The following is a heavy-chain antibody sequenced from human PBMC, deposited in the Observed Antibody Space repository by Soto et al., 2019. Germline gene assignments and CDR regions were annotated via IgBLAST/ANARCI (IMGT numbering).Heavy chain of an antibody. V-gene: IGHV3-30-3*01. Sequence: GGSLRLSCAASGFTLSSYAMHWVRQAPGKGLEWVAVISYDGSNKYYTDSVKGRFTISRDNSKNTLYLQMNSLRAVDTAVYFCARGPSSLTRFDYWGQGTLVTVSS. CDR1: GFTLSSYA. J-gene: IGHJ4*02. D-gene: IGHD2-2*01. CDR2: ISYDGSNK. CDR3: ARGPSSLTRFDY.